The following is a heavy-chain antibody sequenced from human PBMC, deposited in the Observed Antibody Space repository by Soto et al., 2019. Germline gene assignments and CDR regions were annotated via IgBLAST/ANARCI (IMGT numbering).Heavy chain of an antibody. V-gene: IGHV1-18*01. CDR1: GYTFTSYG. J-gene: IGHJ5*02. D-gene: IGHD6-13*01. Sequence: GASVKVSCKASGYTFTSYGISWVRQAPGQGLEWMGWISAYNGNTNYAQKLQGRVTMTTDTSTSTAYMELRSLRSDDTAVYYCARGGSSSWYLGAPDWFDPWGQGTLVTVSS. CDR3: ARGGSSSWYLGAPDWFDP. CDR2: ISAYNGNT.